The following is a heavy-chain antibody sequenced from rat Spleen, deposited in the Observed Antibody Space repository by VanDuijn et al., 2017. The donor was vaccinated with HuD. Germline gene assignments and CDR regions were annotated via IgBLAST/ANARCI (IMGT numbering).Heavy chain of an antibody. CDR3: ARELDQFDF. Sequence: EVQLVESGGGLVQPGRSMKLSCAAAGYTFSDYGMVWVLQAPTKGLEWVASISYDGSSTYYRDSVKGRFTISRDNARSTLSLQMDSLRSEDTATYYCARELDQFDFWGQGTLVTVSS. D-gene: IGHD5-1*01. CDR1: GYTFSDYG. CDR2: ISYDGSST. V-gene: IGHV5-20*01. J-gene: IGHJ3*01.